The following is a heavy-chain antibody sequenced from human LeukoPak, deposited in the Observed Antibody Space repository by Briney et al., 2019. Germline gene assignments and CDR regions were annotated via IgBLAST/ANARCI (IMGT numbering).Heavy chain of an antibody. CDR1: GGSINSSNYY. D-gene: IGHD2-15*01. Sequence: SETLSLTCTVSGGSINSSNYYWGWIRQPPGKGLEWIGTVYYSGTTCYNPSLKSRVTISVDLSKNQFSLQLSSVTAADTAVYYCARGRPYCSGGSCYYYYYYMDVWGKGTTVTVSS. CDR3: ARGRPYCSGGSCYYYYYYMDV. J-gene: IGHJ6*03. V-gene: IGHV4-39*07. CDR2: VYYSGTT.